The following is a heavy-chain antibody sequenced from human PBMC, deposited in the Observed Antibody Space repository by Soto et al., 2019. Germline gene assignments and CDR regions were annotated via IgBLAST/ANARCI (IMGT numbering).Heavy chain of an antibody. D-gene: IGHD3-3*01. CDR3: ARLKILEWLGYFDY. Sequence: SETLSLTCTVSGGSISSSSYYWGWIRQPPGKGLEWIGSIYYSGSTYYNPSLKSRVTISVDTSKNQFSLKLSSVTAADTAVYYCARLKILEWLGYFDYWGQGTLVTVSS. CDR1: GGSISSSSYY. V-gene: IGHV4-39*01. CDR2: IYYSGST. J-gene: IGHJ4*02.